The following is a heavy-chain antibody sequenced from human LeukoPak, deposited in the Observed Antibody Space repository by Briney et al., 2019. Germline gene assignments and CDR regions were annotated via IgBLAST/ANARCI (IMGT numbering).Heavy chain of an antibody. J-gene: IGHJ6*02. CDR3: ARGDGPTSNYYGSGSSTLYYYYGMDV. CDR1: GYTFTSYG. CDR2: ISAYNGNT. V-gene: IGHV1-18*01. Sequence: EASVTVSCKASGYTFTSYGISWVRQAPGQGLEWVGWISAYNGNTNYAQKLQGRVTMNTDTSTSTAYVELRSLRSDDTAVYYCARGDGPTSNYYGSGSSTLYYYYGMDVWGQGTTVTVSS. D-gene: IGHD3-10*01.